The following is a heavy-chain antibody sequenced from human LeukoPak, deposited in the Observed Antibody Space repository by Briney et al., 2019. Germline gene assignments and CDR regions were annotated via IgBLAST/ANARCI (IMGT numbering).Heavy chain of an antibody. D-gene: IGHD2-15*01. J-gene: IGHJ4*02. CDR1: GFVFSNYW. V-gene: IGHV3-74*01. Sequence: GGSLRLSCAASGFVFSNYWMHWVRQGPGKGLVWVSRINSGGSSTIYADSVKGRFTISRDNAKNTLYLQMNSLRAEDTAVYYCARDGYCSSGTCYGKDYWGQGTLVTVSS. CDR2: INSGGSST. CDR3: ARDGYCSSGTCYGKDY.